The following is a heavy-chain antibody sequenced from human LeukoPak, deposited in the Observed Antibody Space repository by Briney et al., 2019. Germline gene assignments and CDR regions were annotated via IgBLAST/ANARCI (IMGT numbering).Heavy chain of an antibody. V-gene: IGHV3-30*04. CDR2: ISYDGSNK. CDR1: GFTFSSYA. CDR3: ARDRSGWYLDY. D-gene: IGHD6-19*01. J-gene: IGHJ4*02. Sequence: GGSLRLSCPASGFTFSSYAMSWVRQAPGKGLEWVAVISYDGSNKYYADSVKGRFTISRDNSKNTLYLQMNSLRAEDTAVYYCARDRSGWYLDYWGQGTLVTVSS.